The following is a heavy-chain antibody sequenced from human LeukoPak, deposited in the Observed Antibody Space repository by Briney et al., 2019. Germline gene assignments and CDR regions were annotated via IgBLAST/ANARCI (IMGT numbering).Heavy chain of an antibody. CDR3: ARDKGSGWAYYFDY. CDR1: GFTFSSYG. J-gene: IGHJ4*02. D-gene: IGHD6-19*01. V-gene: IGHV3-33*01. Sequence: GGSLRLSCAASGFTFSSYGMHWVRQAPGKGLEWVAVIWYDGSNKYYADSVKGRSTISRDNSKNTLYLQMNSLRAEDTAVYYCARDKGSGWAYYFDYWGQGTLVTVSS. CDR2: IWYDGSNK.